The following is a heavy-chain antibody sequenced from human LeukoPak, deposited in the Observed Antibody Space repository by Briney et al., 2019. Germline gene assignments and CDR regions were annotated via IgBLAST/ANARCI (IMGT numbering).Heavy chain of an antibody. CDR3: AKGFRAEDD. J-gene: IGHJ4*02. CDR2: ISASGDNT. V-gene: IGHV3-23*01. Sequence: GGSLRLSCAASGFTFSFYGMSWVRQPPGKGLEWVSVISASGDNTHNVDSVKGRFTISRDNSKNTLYLQMNSLRAEDTAIYYCAKGFRAEDDWGQGTLVTVSS. D-gene: IGHD6-13*01. CDR1: GFTFSFYG.